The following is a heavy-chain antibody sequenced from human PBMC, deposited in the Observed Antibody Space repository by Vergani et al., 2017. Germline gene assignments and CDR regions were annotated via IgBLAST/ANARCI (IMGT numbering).Heavy chain of an antibody. CDR2: IYYSGST. Sequence: QVQLQESGPGLVKPSQTLSLTCTVSGSSISSGDSYWSWIRQPPGKGLEWIGYIYYSGSTYYNPSLKSRVTISVDTSKSQFSLRLTSVTAADSAIYYCAGDTHSWQRADRWGQGLLVSVSS. D-gene: IGHD6-13*01. V-gene: IGHV4-30-4*01. J-gene: IGHJ5*02. CDR1: GSSISSGDSY. CDR3: AGDTHSWQRADR.